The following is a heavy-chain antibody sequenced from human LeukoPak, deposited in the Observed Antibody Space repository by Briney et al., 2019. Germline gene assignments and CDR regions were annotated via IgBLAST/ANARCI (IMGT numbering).Heavy chain of an antibody. CDR1: GYTFTGYY. Sequence: ASVTVSCTASGYTFTGYYIHWMRQAPGQGLEWMGWMNPNRGDTSYAQKFQGRVTMTRDTPINTAYMELSGLTSDDTAVYYCGRRRIDCSDTGCYVDYWGQGTLVTVSS. CDR3: GRRRIDCSDTGCYVDY. CDR2: MNPNRGDT. V-gene: IGHV1-2*02. J-gene: IGHJ4*02. D-gene: IGHD2-15*01.